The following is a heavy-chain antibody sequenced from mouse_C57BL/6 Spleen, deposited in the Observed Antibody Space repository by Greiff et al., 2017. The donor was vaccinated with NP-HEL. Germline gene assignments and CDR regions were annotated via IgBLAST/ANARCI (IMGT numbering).Heavy chain of an antibody. CDR2: IDPEDGET. CDR3: ARAYGSSYEYYFDY. D-gene: IGHD1-1*01. V-gene: IGHV14-2*01. CDR1: GFNIKDYY. J-gene: IGHJ2*01. Sequence: EVQLQQSGAELVKPGASVKLSCTASGFNIKDYYMHWVKQRTEQGLEWIGRIDPEDGETKYAPKFQGKATITADTSSNTAYLQLSSLTSEDTAVYYCARAYGSSYEYYFDYWGQGTTRTVSS.